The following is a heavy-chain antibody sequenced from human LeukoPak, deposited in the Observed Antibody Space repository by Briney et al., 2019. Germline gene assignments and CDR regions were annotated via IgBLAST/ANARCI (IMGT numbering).Heavy chain of an antibody. Sequence: PGRSLRLSCAASGFTFSSYAMHWVRQAPGKGLEWVAVISYDGSNKYYADSVKGRFTISRDNSKNTLYLQMNSLRAEDTAVYYCAKDVKYSSGWGPYYMDVWGKGTTVTISS. D-gene: IGHD6-19*01. CDR1: GFTFSSYA. J-gene: IGHJ6*03. CDR2: ISYDGSNK. V-gene: IGHV3-30*04. CDR3: AKDVKYSSGWGPYYMDV.